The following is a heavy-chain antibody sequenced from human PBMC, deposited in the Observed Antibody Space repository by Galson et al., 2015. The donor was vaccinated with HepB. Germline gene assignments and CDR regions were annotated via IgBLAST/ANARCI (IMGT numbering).Heavy chain of an antibody. CDR3: AKVKVGVVVPAGGFDI. CDR2: ISGSGGST. CDR1: GFTFSSYA. V-gene: IGHV3-23*01. Sequence: SLRLSCAASGFTFSSYAMSWVRQAPGKGLEWVSAISGSGGSTYYADSVKGRFTISRDNSKNTLYLQMNSLRAEDTAAYYCAKVKVGVVVPAGGFDIWGQGTMVTVSS. J-gene: IGHJ3*02. D-gene: IGHD2-2*01.